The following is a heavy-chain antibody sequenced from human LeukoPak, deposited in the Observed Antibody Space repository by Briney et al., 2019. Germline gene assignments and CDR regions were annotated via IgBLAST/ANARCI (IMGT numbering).Heavy chain of an antibody. CDR2: IYSGGST. Sequence: GGSLRLSCAASGFTVSSNYMSWVRQAPGKGLEWVSVIYSGGSTYYADSVKGRFTISRDNSKNTLYLQMNSLRAEDTAVYYCAKDSDYYDSSGYWSPHYYYGMDVWGQGTTVTVSS. CDR1: GFTVSSNY. V-gene: IGHV3-53*01. CDR3: AKDSDYYDSSGYWSPHYYYGMDV. J-gene: IGHJ6*02. D-gene: IGHD3-22*01.